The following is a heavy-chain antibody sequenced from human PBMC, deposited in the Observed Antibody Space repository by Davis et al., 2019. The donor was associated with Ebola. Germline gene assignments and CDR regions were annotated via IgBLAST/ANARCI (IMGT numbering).Heavy chain of an antibody. Sequence: PGGSLRLSCAASGFTFSTYWMHWVRQAPGKGLVWVSRINSDGSTTTYADSVKGRFTISRDNTKNTLYLQMNSLRGEDTAVYFCVRDTSHQLPHWLYYFYGMDVWGQGTTVTVS. CDR3: VRDTSHQLPHWLYYFYGMDV. CDR2: INSDGSTT. J-gene: IGHJ6*02. D-gene: IGHD2-2*01. CDR1: GFTFSTYW. V-gene: IGHV3-74*01.